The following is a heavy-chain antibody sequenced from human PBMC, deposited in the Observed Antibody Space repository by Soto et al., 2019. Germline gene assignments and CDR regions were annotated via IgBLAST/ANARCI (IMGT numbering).Heavy chain of an antibody. D-gene: IGHD3-3*01. J-gene: IGHJ5*02. Sequence: QVQLQEWGPGLVRPSETLSLTCSVSGGSINNYYWSWIRQSPGKGLEWIGFIYSSGSATYNPSLQSRVTISVDTPKNQFSLKVSSVTASDTAVYYCARDYHDVAAARFDPWGQGTLVTVSS. CDR3: ARDYHDVAAARFDP. CDR1: GGSINNYY. V-gene: IGHV4-59*01. CDR2: IYSSGSA.